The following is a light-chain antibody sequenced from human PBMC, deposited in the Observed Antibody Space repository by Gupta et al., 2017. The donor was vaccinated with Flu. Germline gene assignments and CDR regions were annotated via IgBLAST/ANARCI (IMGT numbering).Light chain of an antibody. J-gene: IGKJ4*01. V-gene: IGKV3-11*01. CDR3: QQRTTGVT. CDR1: QSVGSS. Sequence: IVLTQSPATLSLSPGERATLSCRASQSVGSSLAWYQQKPGQAPRLIIYDAFNRATGIPGRFSGSGSGKDFTLTSNPLEHEDFAVYYGQQRTTGVTFGGGTKVEIK. CDR2: DAF.